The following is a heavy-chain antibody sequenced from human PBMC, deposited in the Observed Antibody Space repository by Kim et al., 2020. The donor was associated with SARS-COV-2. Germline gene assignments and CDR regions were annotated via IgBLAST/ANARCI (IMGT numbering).Heavy chain of an antibody. D-gene: IGHD3-16*01. CDR3: AREGGGWSNFDY. Sequence: YYSESGKCHITKSRDNSKNTLYLQRNSLRAEYTAVYYCAREGGGWSNFDYWGQGTLGTVSS. V-gene: IGHV3-33*01. J-gene: IGHJ4*02.